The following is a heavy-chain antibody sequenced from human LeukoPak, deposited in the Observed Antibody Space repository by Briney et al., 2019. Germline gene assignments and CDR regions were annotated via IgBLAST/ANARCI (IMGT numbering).Heavy chain of an antibody. V-gene: IGHV1-18*01. D-gene: IGHD3-3*01. Sequence: ASVKVSCKASGYTFTSYGISWVRQAPGQGLEWMGWISAYNGNTNYAQKLQGRVTMTTDTSTSTAYMELRSLRSDDTAVYYCARDRYDFWSGYRWSPGVAFDIWGQGTMVTVSS. CDR2: ISAYNGNT. CDR3: ARDRYDFWSGYRWSPGVAFDI. J-gene: IGHJ3*02. CDR1: GYTFTSYG.